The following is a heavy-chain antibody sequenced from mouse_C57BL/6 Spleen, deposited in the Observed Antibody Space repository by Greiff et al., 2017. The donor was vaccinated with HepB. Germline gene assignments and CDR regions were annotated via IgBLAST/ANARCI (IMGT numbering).Heavy chain of an antibody. J-gene: IGHJ2*01. CDR1: GYAFSSSW. Sequence: VQLQQSGPELVKPGASVKISCKASGYAFSSSWMNWVKQRPGKGLEWIGRIYPGDGDTNYNGKFKGKATLTADKSSSTAYMQLSSLTSEDSAVYVSARKDLANWDHFDYWGQGTTLTVSS. CDR2: IYPGDGDT. D-gene: IGHD4-1*01. CDR3: ARKDLANWDHFDY. V-gene: IGHV1-82*01.